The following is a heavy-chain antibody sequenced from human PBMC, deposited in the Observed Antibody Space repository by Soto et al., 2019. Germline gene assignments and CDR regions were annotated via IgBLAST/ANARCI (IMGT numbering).Heavy chain of an antibody. CDR2: ISAYNGNT. D-gene: IGHD2-15*01. CDR1: GYTFTSYG. CDR3: ARDGIRYCSGGSCYFDY. V-gene: IGHV1-18*01. J-gene: IGHJ4*02. Sequence: WASVKVSCKASGYTFTSYGISWVRQAPGQGLEWMGWISAYNGNTNYAQKLQGRVTMTTDTSTSTAYMELRSLRSEDTAVYYCARDGIRYCSGGSCYFDYWGQGTLVIVSS.